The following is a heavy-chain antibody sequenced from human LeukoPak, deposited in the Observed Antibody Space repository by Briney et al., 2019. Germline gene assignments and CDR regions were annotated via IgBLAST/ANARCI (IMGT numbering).Heavy chain of an antibody. D-gene: IGHD6-19*01. CDR3: ARVPYSSGWYVIDY. Sequence: ASVKVSCKASGFTFTGYYMHWVRQAPGQGLEWMGWINPNSGGTNYAQKFQGSVTMTRGTSVSTAYMELSRLTPDDTAVYYCARVPYSSGWYVIDYWGQGTLVTVSS. CDR2: INPNSGGT. V-gene: IGHV1-2*02. J-gene: IGHJ4*02. CDR1: GFTFTGYY.